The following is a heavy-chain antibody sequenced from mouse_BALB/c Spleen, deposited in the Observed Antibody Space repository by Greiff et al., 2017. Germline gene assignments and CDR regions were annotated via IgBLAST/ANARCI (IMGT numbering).Heavy chain of an antibody. Sequence: QVQLQQSGPGLVAPSQSLSITCTVSGFSLTSYGVHWVRQPPGKGLEWLGVIWAGGSTNYNSALMSRLSISKDNSKSQVFLKMNSLQTDDTAMYYCARVDYGNYEAYWGQGTLVTVSA. D-gene: IGHD2-1*01. V-gene: IGHV2-9*02. CDR2: IWAGGST. CDR1: GFSLTSYG. J-gene: IGHJ3*01. CDR3: ARVDYGNYEAY.